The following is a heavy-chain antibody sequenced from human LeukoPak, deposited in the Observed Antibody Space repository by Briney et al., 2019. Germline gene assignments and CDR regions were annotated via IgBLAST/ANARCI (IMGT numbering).Heavy chain of an antibody. D-gene: IGHD3-22*01. CDR2: ISGSGVDT. CDR1: GFIFSSYA. V-gene: IGHV3-23*01. CDR3: AKDLRRPVVVVSFSDY. J-gene: IGHJ4*02. Sequence: PGGSLRLSCAASGFIFSSYAMTWVRQAPGKGLEWVSGISGSGVDTYYADSVKGRFTISRDNSKNTVYLQMNSLRAEDTAVYYCAKDLRRPVVVVSFSDYWGQGTLVTVYS.